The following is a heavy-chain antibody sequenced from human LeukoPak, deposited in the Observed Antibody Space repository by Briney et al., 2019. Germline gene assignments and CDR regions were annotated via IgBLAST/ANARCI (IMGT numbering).Heavy chain of an antibody. CDR3: AKWRRAVAGAEDY. CDR1: RFTLSSYA. CDR2: ISGSGGSR. Sequence: LGGSLRLSRVASRFTLSSYAMSWVRQAPGKGLEWVSAISGSGGSRYYADSVKGRFTISRDNSKNTLYLQMNSLRAEDTDVYDCAKWRRAVAGAEDYWGQGTLVTVSS. D-gene: IGHD6-19*01. J-gene: IGHJ4*02. V-gene: IGHV3-23*01.